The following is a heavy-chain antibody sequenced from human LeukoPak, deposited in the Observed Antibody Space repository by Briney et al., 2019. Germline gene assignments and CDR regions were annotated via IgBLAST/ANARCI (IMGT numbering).Heavy chain of an antibody. D-gene: IGHD2-2*02. Sequence: PSETLSLTCTVSGYPISSGYYWGWVRQPPGKGLEWIGSINHSGSTFYNPSLTSRVTMSVDTSNNNFSLQLRSVTAADTAVYYCARAVYCTSGGCYKTDYFDSWGQGTLATVSS. CDR1: GYPISSGYY. CDR3: ARAVYCTSGGCYKTDYFDS. V-gene: IGHV4-38-2*02. J-gene: IGHJ4*02. CDR2: INHSGST.